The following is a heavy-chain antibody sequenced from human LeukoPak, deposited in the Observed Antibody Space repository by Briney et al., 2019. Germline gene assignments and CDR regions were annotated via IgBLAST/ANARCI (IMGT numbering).Heavy chain of an antibody. D-gene: IGHD2-15*01. J-gene: IGHJ3*02. V-gene: IGHV4-59*01. Sequence: PSETLSLTCTVSGGSISSYYWSWIRQPPGKGLEWIGYIYYSGSTNYNPSLKSRVTISVDTSKNQFSLKLSSVTAADTAVYYCAGGASGPRYDAFDIWGQGTMVTVSS. CDR1: GGSISSYY. CDR2: IYYSGST. CDR3: AGGASGPRYDAFDI.